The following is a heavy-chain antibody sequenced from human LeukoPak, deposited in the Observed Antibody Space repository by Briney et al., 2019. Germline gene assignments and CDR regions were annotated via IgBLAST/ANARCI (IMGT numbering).Heavy chain of an antibody. J-gene: IGHJ4*02. CDR2: ISSSGSTI. CDR1: GFTFSDYY. Sequence: PGGSLRLSCAASGFTFSDYYMSWIRQAPGRGLGWVSYISSSGSTIYYADSVKGRFTISRDNAKNPLYLQMNSLRAEDTAVYYCARDSAWGLGGYFDYWGQGTLVTVSS. CDR3: ARDSAWGLGGYFDY. D-gene: IGHD3-16*01. V-gene: IGHV3-11*01.